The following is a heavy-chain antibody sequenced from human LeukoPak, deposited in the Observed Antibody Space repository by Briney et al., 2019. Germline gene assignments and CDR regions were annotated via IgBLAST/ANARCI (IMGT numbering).Heavy chain of an antibody. V-gene: IGHV3-15*01. CDR2: IKSKTDGGTT. CDR1: GFTFSNAW. D-gene: IGHD3-22*01. J-gene: IGHJ4*02. Sequence: GGSLRLSCAASGFTFSNAWMSWVRQAPGKGLEWVGRIKSKTDGGTTDYAAPVKGRFTISRDDSKNTLYLQMNSLKTEDTAVYYCTTGLNYYDSSGYYYFDYWGQGTLVTVSS. CDR3: TTGLNYYDSSGYYYFDY.